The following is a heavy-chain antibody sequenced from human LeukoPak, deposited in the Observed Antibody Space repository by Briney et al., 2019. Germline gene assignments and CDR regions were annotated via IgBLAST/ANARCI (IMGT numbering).Heavy chain of an antibody. CDR2: IKQDGSEK. D-gene: IGHD1-14*01. CDR1: GFTFSSYW. J-gene: IGHJ4*02. Sequence: GESLRLSCAASGFTFSSYWMSWVRQAPGKGLEWVANIKQDGSEKYYVDSVKGRFTISRDNAKNPLYLQMNSLRAEDTAVYYCARVSRNYYFDYWGQGTLVTVSS. V-gene: IGHV3-7*03. CDR3: ARVSRNYYFDY.